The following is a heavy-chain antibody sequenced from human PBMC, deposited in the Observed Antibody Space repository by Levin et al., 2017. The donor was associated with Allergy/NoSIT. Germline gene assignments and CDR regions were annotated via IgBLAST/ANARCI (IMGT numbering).Heavy chain of an antibody. J-gene: IGHJ6*02. Sequence: SVKVSCKASGGTFSSYAISWVRQAPGQGLEWMGGIIPIFGTANYAQKFQGRVTITADESTSTAYMELSSLRSEDTAVYYCASRSSWGVYYYGMDVWGQGTTVTVSS. CDR3: ASRSSWGVYYYGMDV. CDR2: IIPIFGTA. V-gene: IGHV1-69*13. CDR1: GGTFSSYA. D-gene: IGHD6-6*01.